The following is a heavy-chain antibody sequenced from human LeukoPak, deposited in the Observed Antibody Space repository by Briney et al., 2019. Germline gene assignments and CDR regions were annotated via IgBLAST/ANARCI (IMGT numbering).Heavy chain of an antibody. CDR1: GGSISSYY. CDR2: IYTSGST. D-gene: IGHD3-10*01. J-gene: IGHJ5*02. Sequence: SETLSLTCTVSGGSISSYYWSWIRQPAGKGLEWIGRIYTSGSTNYNPSLKSRVTMSVDTSKNQFSLKLSSVTAADTAVYYCASEGLWFGELSWFDPWGQGTLVTVS. CDR3: ASEGLWFGELSWFDP. V-gene: IGHV4-4*07.